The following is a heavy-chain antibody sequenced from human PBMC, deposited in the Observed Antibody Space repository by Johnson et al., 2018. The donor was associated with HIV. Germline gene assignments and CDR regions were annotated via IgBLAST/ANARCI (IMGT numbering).Heavy chain of an antibody. V-gene: IGHV3-30*18. CDR1: GFTFSSYG. J-gene: IGHJ3*02. CDR2: ISYDGSNK. Sequence: QVQLVESGGGVVQPGRSLRLSCAASGFTFSSYGMHWVRQAPGKGLEWVAVISYDGSNKYYADSVKGRFTISRDNSKNTLYLQMNSLTAEDTAVYYCAKDDTVAFFIGAVDIWGQGTMVTVSS. CDR3: AKDDTVAFFIGAVDI. D-gene: IGHD4-23*01.